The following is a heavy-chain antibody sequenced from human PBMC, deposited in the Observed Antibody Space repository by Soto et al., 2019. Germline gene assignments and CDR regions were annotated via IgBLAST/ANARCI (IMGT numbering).Heavy chain of an antibody. CDR3: ARVAGTTGTTAYYYYGMDV. D-gene: IGHD1-1*01. CDR1: GGSISSYY. V-gene: IGHV4-59*01. J-gene: IGHJ6*02. CDR2: IYYSGST. Sequence: PSETLSLTCTVSGGSISSYYWSWIRQPPGTGLEWIGYIYYSGSTNYNPSLKSRVTISVDTSKNQFSLKLSSVTAADTAVYYCARVAGTTGTTAYYYYGMDVWGQGTTVTVSS.